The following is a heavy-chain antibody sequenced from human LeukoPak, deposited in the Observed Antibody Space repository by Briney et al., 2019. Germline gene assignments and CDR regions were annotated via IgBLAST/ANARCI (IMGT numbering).Heavy chain of an antibody. CDR1: GGSISSYY. CDR3: ARGSDFWSGYYPYNWFDP. J-gene: IGHJ5*02. Sequence: SETLSLTCTVSGGSISSYYWSWIRQPPGKGLEWIGYIYYSGSTNYSPSLKSRVTISVDTSKNQFSLKLSSVTAADTAVYYCARGSDFWSGYYPYNWFDPWGQGTLVTVSS. CDR2: IYYSGST. V-gene: IGHV4-59*01. D-gene: IGHD3-3*01.